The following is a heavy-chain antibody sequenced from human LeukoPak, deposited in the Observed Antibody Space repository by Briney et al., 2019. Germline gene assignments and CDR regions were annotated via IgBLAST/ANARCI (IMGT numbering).Heavy chain of an antibody. CDR3: ARAFGGSYSSTVVY. CDR2: MSYDGSHE. CDR1: GFTFSNYA. Sequence: GGSLRLSCVVSGFTFSNYAMHWVRQAPGQAPGKGLEWVAVMSYDGSHEYYADSVKGRFTISRDNPKSTLYLQMNSLRPEDTAVYYCARAFGGSYSSTVVYWGQGTLVTVSS. J-gene: IGHJ4*02. D-gene: IGHD1-26*01. V-gene: IGHV3-30*04.